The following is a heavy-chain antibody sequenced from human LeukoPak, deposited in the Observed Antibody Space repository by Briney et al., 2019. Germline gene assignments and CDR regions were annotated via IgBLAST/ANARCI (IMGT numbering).Heavy chain of an antibody. D-gene: IGHD3-10*01. V-gene: IGHV4-59*01. J-gene: IGHJ5*02. CDR1: GGSISSYY. CDR3: ARDTRAQITMVRGVIGWFDP. Sequence: SETLSLTCTVSGGSISSYYWSWIRQPPGKGLEWIGYIYYSGSTNYNPSLKSRVTISVDTSKNQFSLKLSSVTAADTAVYYCARDTRAQITMVRGVIGWFDPWGQGILVTVSS. CDR2: IYYSGST.